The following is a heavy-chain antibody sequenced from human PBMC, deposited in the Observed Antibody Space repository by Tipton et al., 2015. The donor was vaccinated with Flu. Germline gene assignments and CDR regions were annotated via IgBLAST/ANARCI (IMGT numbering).Heavy chain of an antibody. J-gene: IGHJ3*02. Sequence: TLSLTCTVSGGSISSYYWSWIRQPAGKGLEWIGRIYTSGSTNYNPSLKSRVTMSVDTSENQFSLKLSSVTAADTAVYYCASVSSGYSRTDAFDIWGQGTMVTVSS. CDR3: ASVSSGYSRTDAFDI. CDR1: GGSISSYY. V-gene: IGHV4-4*07. CDR2: IYTSGST. D-gene: IGHD3-22*01.